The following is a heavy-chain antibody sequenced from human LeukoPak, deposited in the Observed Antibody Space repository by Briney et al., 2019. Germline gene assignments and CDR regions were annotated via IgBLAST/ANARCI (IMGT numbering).Heavy chain of an antibody. Sequence: GESLKISCKGSGYSFTSYWIGWVRQMPGKGLEWMGIIYPGDSDTRYSPSFQGQVTISADRSISTAYLQWSSLKASDTAMYYCARGFYGGYYYYYYMDVWGKGTTVTVSS. CDR2: IYPGDSDT. D-gene: IGHD4/OR15-4a*01. V-gene: IGHV5-51*01. J-gene: IGHJ6*03. CDR3: ARGFYGGYYYYYYMDV. CDR1: GYSFTSYW.